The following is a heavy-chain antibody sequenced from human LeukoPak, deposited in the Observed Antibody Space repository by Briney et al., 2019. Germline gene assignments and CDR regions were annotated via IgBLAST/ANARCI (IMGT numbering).Heavy chain of an antibody. CDR2: TSYDGSNK. CDR3: AREAAAVTYYYGLDV. J-gene: IGHJ6*02. D-gene: IGHD6-13*01. V-gene: IGHV3-30*04. CDR1: GFTFSDYA. Sequence: PGGSLRLSCAASGFTFSDYAMHWVRKAPGKGLEWVTITSYDGSNKYYADSVKGRFTISRDNSKNTLYLQMNSLRPEDTAVYYCAREAAAVTYYYGLDVWGQGTTVTVSS.